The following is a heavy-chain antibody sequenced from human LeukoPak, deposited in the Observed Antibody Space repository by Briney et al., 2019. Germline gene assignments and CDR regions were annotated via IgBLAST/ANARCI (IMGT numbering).Heavy chain of an antibody. CDR3: AKCSDKYSSGWDDGFDI. D-gene: IGHD6-19*01. CDR2: VSRTGDTT. V-gene: IGHV3-23*01. CDR1: GFIFSDYY. J-gene: IGHJ3*02. Sequence: GGSLGLSCEASGFIFSDYYMDWVRQAPGKGLEWVSSVSRTGDTTYYAESVKGRFTISRDNSNNTVYLHMTSLRDEDTALYYCAKCSDKYSSGWDDGFDIWGQGTLVTVSS.